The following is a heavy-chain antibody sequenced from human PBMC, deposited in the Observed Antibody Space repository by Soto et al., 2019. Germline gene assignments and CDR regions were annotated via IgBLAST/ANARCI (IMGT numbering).Heavy chain of an antibody. D-gene: IGHD2-8*01. CDR3: AMVDAYVTPSPQDV. J-gene: IGHJ6*02. V-gene: IGHV1-18*01. CDR2: INTYNGNA. Sequence: QVQLVQSGAEVKNPGASVKVSCKASGYTFTRYGIGWARQAPGQGLEWMGWINTYNGNANYAQNVQGRVTQTTDTSTSTAYMALRSLRSNDTAIYDCAMVDAYVTPSPQDVWGQGTTVIVSS. CDR1: GYTFTRYG.